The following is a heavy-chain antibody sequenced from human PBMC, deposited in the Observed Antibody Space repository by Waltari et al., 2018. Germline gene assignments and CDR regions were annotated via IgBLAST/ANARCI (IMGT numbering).Heavy chain of an antibody. V-gene: IGHV1-69*12. Sequence: QVHLVQSGAEVKKPGSSVKVSCKAFGGTLGSYSVAWVRQAAGQGLEWLGGIIPIFGTPQYAQNFQGRVTLTADAATTTAYLELSGLTSEDTAIYYCARRNLGFAFDVWGQGTLVIVSS. D-gene: IGHD1-26*01. CDR1: GGTLGSYS. CDR2: IIPIFGTP. CDR3: ARRNLGFAFDV. J-gene: IGHJ3*01.